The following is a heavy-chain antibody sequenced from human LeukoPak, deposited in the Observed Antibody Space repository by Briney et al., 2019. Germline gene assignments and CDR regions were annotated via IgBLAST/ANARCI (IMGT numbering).Heavy chain of an antibody. J-gene: IGHJ5*02. D-gene: IGHD3-3*01. CDR1: GGTFSSYA. CDR2: MNPNSGNT. Sequence: ASVKVSCKASGGTFSSYAISWVRQAPGQGLEWMGWMNPNSGNTGYAQKFQGRVTITRNTSISTAYMELSSLRSEDTAVYYCARAHQYYDFWSGYYFNWFDPWGQGTLVTVSS. CDR3: ARAHQYYDFWSGYYFNWFDP. V-gene: IGHV1-8*03.